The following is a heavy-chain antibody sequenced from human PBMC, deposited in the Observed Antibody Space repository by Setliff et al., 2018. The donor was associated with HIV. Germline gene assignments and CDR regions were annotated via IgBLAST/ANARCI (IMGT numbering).Heavy chain of an antibody. CDR2: LYYTGSA. Sequence: PSETLSLTCAVSGYSISTAYYWAWIRQPPGKGLEWIGTLYYTGSAFYNPSLESRVTLSLDKSNNRFSLRLSSVTAADTAMYYCVRDDYGYNGKGFDYWGPGTLVTVSS. J-gene: IGHJ4*02. CDR3: VRDDYGYNGKGFDY. D-gene: IGHD4-17*01. CDR1: GYSISTAYY. V-gene: IGHV4-38-2*02.